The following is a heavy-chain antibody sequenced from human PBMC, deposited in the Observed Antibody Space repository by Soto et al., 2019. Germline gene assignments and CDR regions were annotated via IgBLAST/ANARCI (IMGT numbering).Heavy chain of an antibody. CDR1: GFTFDDYA. Sequence: SLSLSCAASGFTFDDYAMHWVRQAPGKGLEWVSGISWNSGSIGYADSVKGRFTISRDNAKNSLYLQMNSLRAEDTALYYCAKVDVWGQGTTVTVSS. CDR3: AKVDV. J-gene: IGHJ6*02. CDR2: ISWNSGSI. V-gene: IGHV3-9*01.